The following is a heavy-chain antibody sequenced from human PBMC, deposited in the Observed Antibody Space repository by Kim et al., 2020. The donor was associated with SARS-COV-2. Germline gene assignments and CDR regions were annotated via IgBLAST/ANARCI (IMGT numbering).Heavy chain of an antibody. J-gene: IGHJ4*02. CDR3: ARRRSGYFVRDGFDY. CDR2: INHSGST. CDR1: GGSFSGYY. V-gene: IGHV4-34*01. Sequence: SETLSLTCAVYGGSFSGYYWSWIRQPPGKGLEWIGEINHSGSTNYNPSLKSRVTISVDTSKNQFSLKLSSVTAADTAVYYCARRRSGYFVRDGFDYWGQGTLVTVSS. D-gene: IGHD3-22*01.